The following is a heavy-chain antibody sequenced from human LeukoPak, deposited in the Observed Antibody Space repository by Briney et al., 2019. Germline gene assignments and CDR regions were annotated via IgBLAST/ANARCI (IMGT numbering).Heavy chain of an antibody. CDR1: GFTFSSYG. CDR3: ARPEAAAGYYFDY. CDR2: ISSSSSYI. J-gene: IGHJ4*02. D-gene: IGHD6-13*01. V-gene: IGHV3-21*01. Sequence: GGSLRLSCAASGFTFSSYGMHWVRQAPGKGLEWVSSISSSSSYIYYADSVKGRFTISRDNAKNSLYLQMNSLRAEDTAVYYCARPEAAAGYYFDYWGQGTLVTVSS.